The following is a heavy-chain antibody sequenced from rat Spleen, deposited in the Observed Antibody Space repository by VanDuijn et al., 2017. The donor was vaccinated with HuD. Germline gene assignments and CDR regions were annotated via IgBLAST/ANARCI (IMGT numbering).Heavy chain of an antibody. J-gene: IGHJ3*01. CDR3: VRQDTSGYSNWFAY. CDR1: GFTFSNYG. D-gene: IGHD4-3*01. CDR2: ISTGGGAT. V-gene: IGHV5S13*01. Sequence: EVQLVESGGGLVQPGRSLKLSCAASGFTFSNYGMAWVRQTPTKGLEWVASISTGGGATYYRDSVKGRFTVSRDNAKNTLYLQLDSLRSEDTATYYGVRQDTSGYSNWFAYWGQGTLVTVSS.